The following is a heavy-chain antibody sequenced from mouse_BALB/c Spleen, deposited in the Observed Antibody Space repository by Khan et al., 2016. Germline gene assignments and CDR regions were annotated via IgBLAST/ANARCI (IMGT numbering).Heavy chain of an antibody. CDR2: IYPGDGDP. CDR1: GYTFTSYW. J-gene: IGHJ3*01. D-gene: IGHD2-1*01. CDR3: ARVGYGNNVFAY. V-gene: IGHV1-87*01. Sequence: QVQLQPSGAELARPGASVKLSCKASGYTFTSYWMQWVKQRPGQGLQWIGTIYPGDGDPRYTQKFNGKATLTAVKSSSQASIQRSSLAAEDSAVYYSARVGYGNNVFAYWGQGTMVTVSA.